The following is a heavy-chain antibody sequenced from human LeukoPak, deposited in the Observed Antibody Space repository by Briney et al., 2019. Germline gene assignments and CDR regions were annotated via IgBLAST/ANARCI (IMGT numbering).Heavy chain of an antibody. CDR1: GFTFSSYG. CDR2: IRYDGSNK. D-gene: IGHD3-3*01. CDR3: AKALRFLEWLPDYFDY. Sequence: GGSLRLSCAASGFTFSSYGMHWVRQAPGEGLEWVAFIRYDGSNKYYADSVKGRFTISRDNSKNTLYLQMNSLRAEDTAVCYCAKALRFLEWLPDYFDYWGQGTLVTVSS. J-gene: IGHJ4*02. V-gene: IGHV3-30*02.